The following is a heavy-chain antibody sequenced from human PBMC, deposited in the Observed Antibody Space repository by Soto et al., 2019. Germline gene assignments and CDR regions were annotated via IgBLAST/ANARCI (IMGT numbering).Heavy chain of an antibody. CDR3: VARRYCSGGRCPDYFDY. V-gene: IGHV1-69*01. Sequence: QVQVVQSGAEVKKPGSSVKVYCKASGTTFSNYAIRWVRQAPGQGLEWRGGIIPIFGTTNYPQKFQGRLTITADESTSTVYMELSSLTSEDTAVYYCVARRYCSGGRCPDYFDYWGQGTLVTVSS. CDR1: GTTFSNYA. CDR2: IIPIFGTT. D-gene: IGHD2-15*01. J-gene: IGHJ4*02.